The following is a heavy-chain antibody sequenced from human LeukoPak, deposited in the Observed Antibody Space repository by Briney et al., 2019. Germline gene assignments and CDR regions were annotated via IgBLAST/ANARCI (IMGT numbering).Heavy chain of an antibody. D-gene: IGHD3-10*01. CDR2: IANSSDYI. V-gene: IGHV3-21*06. CDR1: GFTLSTYS. CDR3: ARGRSITILRGVAISDGFDI. J-gene: IGHJ3*02. Sequence: GGSLRLSCAASGFTLSTYSMNWVHQAPGKGLEWVSSIANSSDYIYYAGSLKGRFTISRDNAKNSLYLHMNSLRPDDTAVYYCARGRSITILRGVAISDGFDIWGQGTKVTVS.